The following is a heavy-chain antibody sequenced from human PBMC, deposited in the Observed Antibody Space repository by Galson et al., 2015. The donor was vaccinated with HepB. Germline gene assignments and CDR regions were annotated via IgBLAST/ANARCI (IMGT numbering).Heavy chain of an antibody. Sequence: SLRLSCAASGFTFSDYYMSWIRQAPGKGLEWVSYISSSSDYTNYADSVKGRFTISRDNAKKSLYLQMNSPRAEDRAEYYCARIYYDSSGYYPPGSWGQGTRVTVSS. V-gene: IGHV3-11*06. CDR1: GFTFSDYY. CDR3: ARIYYDSSGYYPPGS. D-gene: IGHD3-22*01. J-gene: IGHJ5*02. CDR2: ISSSSDYT.